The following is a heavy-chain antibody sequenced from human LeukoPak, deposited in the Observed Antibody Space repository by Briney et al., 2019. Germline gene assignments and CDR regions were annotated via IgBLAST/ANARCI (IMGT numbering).Heavy chain of an antibody. CDR3: ARESHKFYCSSTSCPNWFDP. D-gene: IGHD2-2*01. Sequence: ASVKVSCKASGYTFTSYAMHWVRQAPGQRLEWMGWINASNGNTKYSQKFQGRVTITRDTSASTAYVELSSLRSEDTAVYYCARESHKFYCSSTSCPNWFDPWGQGTLVTVSS. V-gene: IGHV1-3*01. J-gene: IGHJ5*02. CDR1: GYTFTSYA. CDR2: INASNGNT.